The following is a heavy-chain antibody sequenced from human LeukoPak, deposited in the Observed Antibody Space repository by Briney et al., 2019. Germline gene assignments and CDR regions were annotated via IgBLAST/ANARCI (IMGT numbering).Heavy chain of an antibody. CDR1: GGSISSSSYY. CDR2: IYYSGST. CDR3: AGMRQSPGGYYYYYYGMDV. J-gene: IGHJ6*02. V-gene: IGHV4-39*01. Sequence: PSETLSLTCTVSGGSISSSSYYWGWIRQPPGKGLEWIGSIYYSGSTYYNPSLKSRVTISVDTSKNQFSLKLSSVTAADTAVYYCAGMRQSPGGYYYYYYGMDVWGQGTTVTVSS. D-gene: IGHD4-11*01.